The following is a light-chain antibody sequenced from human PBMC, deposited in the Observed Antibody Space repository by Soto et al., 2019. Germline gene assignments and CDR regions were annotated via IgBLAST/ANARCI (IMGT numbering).Light chain of an antibody. CDR2: GAS. J-gene: IGKJ3*01. CDR3: HQYGSSPLFT. V-gene: IGKV3-20*01. CDR1: QRVSSSY. Sequence: EIVLTQSPGTLSLSPGERATLSCRASQRVSSSYLAWYQQKPGQAPRLLIYGASSRATGIPDRFSGSGSGTDFSLTISRLGPEEFAVYYCHQYGSSPLFTFGPGTKVDIK.